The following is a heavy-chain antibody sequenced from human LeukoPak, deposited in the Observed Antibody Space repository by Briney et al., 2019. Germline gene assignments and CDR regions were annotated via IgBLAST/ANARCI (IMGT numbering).Heavy chain of an antibody. CDR2: MNPNSGNT. D-gene: IGHD1-26*01. V-gene: IGHV1-8*03. CDR3: ARESSSGSSTDAFDI. Sequence: ASVKVSCKASGYTFTSYDVNWVRQATGQGLEWMGWMNPNSGNTGYAQKFQGRVTITRNTSMSTAYMELSSLRSEDTAVYYCARESSSGSSTDAFDIWGQGTMVTVSS. CDR1: GYTFTSYD. J-gene: IGHJ3*02.